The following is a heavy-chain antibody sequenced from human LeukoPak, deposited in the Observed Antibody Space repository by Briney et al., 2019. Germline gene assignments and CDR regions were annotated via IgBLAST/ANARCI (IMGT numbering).Heavy chain of an antibody. V-gene: IGHV1-2*02. D-gene: IGHD3-22*01. CDR3: ARGGSSGYYDAFDI. Sequence: ASVNVSFKASGYSFTGYYMHWVRQAPGQGLEWMGFINPNSGGTNYAQKLQGRVTMTRDTSISTAYMELSRLRSDDTAVYYCARGGSSGYYDAFDIWGQGRMVTVSS. J-gene: IGHJ3*02. CDR2: INPNSGGT. CDR1: GYSFTGYY.